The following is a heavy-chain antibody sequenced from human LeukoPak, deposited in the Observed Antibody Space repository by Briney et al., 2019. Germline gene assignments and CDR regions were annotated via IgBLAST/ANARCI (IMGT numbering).Heavy chain of an antibody. CDR3: AKLSGYSSGWCDY. V-gene: IGHV3-23*01. D-gene: IGHD6-19*01. CDR1: GFTFSSYA. J-gene: IGHJ4*02. CDR2: ISGSGGST. Sequence: GGSLRLSCAASGFTFSSYAMSWVRQAPGKGLEWVSAISGSGGSTYYADSVKGRFTISRDNSKNTLYLQMNSLRAKDTAVYYCAKLSGYSSGWCDYWGQGTLVTVSS.